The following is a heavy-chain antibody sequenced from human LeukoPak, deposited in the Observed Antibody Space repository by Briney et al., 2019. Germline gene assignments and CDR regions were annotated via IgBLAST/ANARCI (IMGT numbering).Heavy chain of an antibody. V-gene: IGHV3-30*02. D-gene: IGHD6-19*01. CDR1: GFTFSTYG. Sequence: GGSLRLSCAASGFTFSTYGMHWVRQAPGKGLEWVAVIWYDGGNKYYSDSVKGRFTISRDNSKNTVSLQMNSLRAEDTAVYYCAKGTSYSSGWPFDYWGQGTLVTVSS. J-gene: IGHJ4*02. CDR3: AKGTSYSSGWPFDY. CDR2: IWYDGGNK.